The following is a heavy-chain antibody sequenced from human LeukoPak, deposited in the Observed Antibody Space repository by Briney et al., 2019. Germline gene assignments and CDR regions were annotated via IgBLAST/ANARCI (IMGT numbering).Heavy chain of an antibody. CDR3: ARAPASRGYSYGYSDY. V-gene: IGHV4-34*01. CDR2: INHSGST. Sequence: PGGSLRLSCAASGFTVSHNYMSWVRQAPGKGLEWIGEINHSGSTNYNPSLKSRVTISVDTSKNQFSLKLSSVTAADTAVYYCARAPASRGYSYGYSDYWGQGTLVTVSS. D-gene: IGHD5-18*01. J-gene: IGHJ4*02. CDR1: GFTVSHNY.